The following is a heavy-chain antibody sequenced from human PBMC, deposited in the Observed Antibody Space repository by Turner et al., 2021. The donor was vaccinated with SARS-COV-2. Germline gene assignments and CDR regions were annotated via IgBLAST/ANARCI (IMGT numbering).Heavy chain of an antibody. V-gene: IGHV3-7*03. D-gene: IGHD2-15*01. J-gene: IGHJ6*02. CDR1: GFTVSSNY. CDR2: IKQDGSEK. CDR3: AREESGSFGAYGMDV. Sequence: EVQLVESGGGLIQPGGSLRLSCAASGFTVSSNYMSWVRQAPGKGLEWVANIKQDGSEKYYVDSVKGRFTISRDNAKNSLYLQMNSLRAEDTAVYYCAREESGSFGAYGMDVWGQGTTVTVSS.